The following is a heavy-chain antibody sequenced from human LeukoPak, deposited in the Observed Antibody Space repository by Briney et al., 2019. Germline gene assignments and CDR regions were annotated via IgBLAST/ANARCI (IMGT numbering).Heavy chain of an antibody. J-gene: IGHJ3*02. V-gene: IGHV4-59*10. CDR1: GGSFSGYY. Sequence: SETLSLTCAVYGGSFSGYYWSWIRQPAGKGLEWIGRIYSSGSTTYNPSLKSRITISVDTSKNQFSLKLSSVTAADTAVYYCARFFSGYNSDAFDIWGQGTMVTVSS. CDR2: IYSSGST. CDR3: ARFFSGYNSDAFDI. D-gene: IGHD5-24*01.